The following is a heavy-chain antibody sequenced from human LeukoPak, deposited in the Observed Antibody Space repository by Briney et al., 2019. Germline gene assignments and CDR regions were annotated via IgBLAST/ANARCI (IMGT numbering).Heavy chain of an antibody. D-gene: IGHD2-2*02. CDR3: ARDVGVPAAIPTWLDY. CDR2: IYYSGST. CDR1: GGSISSSSYY. Sequence: SETLSLTCTVSGGSISSSSYYWGWIRQPPGKGLEWIGSIYYSGSTYYNPSPKSRVTISVDTSKNQFSLKLSSVTAADTAVYYCARDVGVPAAIPTWLDYWGQGTLVTVSS. V-gene: IGHV4-39*07. J-gene: IGHJ4*02.